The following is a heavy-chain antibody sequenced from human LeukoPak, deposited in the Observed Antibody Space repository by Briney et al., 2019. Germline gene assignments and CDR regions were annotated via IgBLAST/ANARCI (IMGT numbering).Heavy chain of an antibody. V-gene: IGHV1-8*01. CDR2: INPNSGNT. CDR3: ARSLGTYWGKDFLNWFDP. D-gene: IGHD3-16*01. CDR1: EYTFTNYD. J-gene: IGHJ5*02. Sequence: ASVTVSCKASEYTFTNYDINWVRQATGQGLEWMGWINPNSGNTGYTQKFQGRVTMTRNTSLSTAYMELTSLKSEDTAVYYCARSLGTYWGKDFLNWFDPWGQGTLVTVSS.